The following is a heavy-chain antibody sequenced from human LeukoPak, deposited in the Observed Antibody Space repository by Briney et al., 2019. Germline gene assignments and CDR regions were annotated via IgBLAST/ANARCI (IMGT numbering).Heavy chain of an antibody. D-gene: IGHD3-10*01. CDR1: GYPFTSYG. CDR2: INPNSGGT. CDR3: AREPYGSGSTDP. J-gene: IGHJ5*02. Sequence: ASVKAACKTSGYPFTSYGISWVRQAPGQGLEWMGWINPNSGGTNYVQKFQGRVTMTRDTSISTAYMELSRLRSDDTAVYYCAREPYGSGSTDPWGQGTLVTVSS. V-gene: IGHV1-2*02.